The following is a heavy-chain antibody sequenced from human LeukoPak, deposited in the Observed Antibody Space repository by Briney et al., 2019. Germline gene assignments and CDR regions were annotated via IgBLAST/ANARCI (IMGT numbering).Heavy chain of an antibody. CDR3: ARGGFGGYFY. V-gene: IGHV1-18*01. J-gene: IGHJ4*02. D-gene: IGHD3-22*01. CDR1: GYTFTSYG. CDR2: ISAYNGNT. Sequence: ASVRVSFTASGYTFTSYGISWVRQAPGQGVEWMGLISAYNGNTNYAQKLQGRFTMTTDTSTSTAYMELRSLRSDDTAVYYCARGGFGGYFYWGQGTLVTVSS.